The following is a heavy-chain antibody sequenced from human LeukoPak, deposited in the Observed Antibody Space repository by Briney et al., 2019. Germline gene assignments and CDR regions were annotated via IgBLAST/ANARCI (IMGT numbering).Heavy chain of an antibody. J-gene: IGHJ4*02. CDR3: TRDRGGYTYATFDY. D-gene: IGHD5-18*01. V-gene: IGHV3-33*08. Sequence: GGSLRLSCAASGFTFDSYAMNWVRQAPGKGLEWVAVIWYDGSNEKYADSLKGRFTISRDNSKNRLYLQMTSLRAEDTAVYYCTRDRGGYTYATFDYWGLGTLVTVSS. CDR2: IWYDGSNE. CDR1: GFTFDSYA.